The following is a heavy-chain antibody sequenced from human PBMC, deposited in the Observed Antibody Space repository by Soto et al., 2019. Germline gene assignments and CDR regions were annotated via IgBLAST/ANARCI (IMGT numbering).Heavy chain of an antibody. Sequence: TSVKVTCKASGYTFTGYYMHWVRQAPGQGLEWMGWINPNSGGTNYAQKFQGWVTMTRDTSTSTAYMELRSLRSDDTAVYYCARDRYYDFWSGLSRPDAFDIWGQGTMVTVSS. CDR3: ARDRYYDFWSGLSRPDAFDI. CDR2: INPNSGGT. D-gene: IGHD3-3*01. V-gene: IGHV1-2*04. J-gene: IGHJ3*02. CDR1: GYTFTGYY.